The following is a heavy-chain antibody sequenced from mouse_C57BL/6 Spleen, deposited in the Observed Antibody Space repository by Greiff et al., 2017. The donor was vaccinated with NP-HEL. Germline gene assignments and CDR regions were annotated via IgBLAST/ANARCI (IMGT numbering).Heavy chain of an antibody. Sequence: MQQSGAELVRPGASVKLSCKASGYTFTDYYINWVKQRPGQGLEWIARIYPGSGNTYYNEKFKGKATLTAEKSSSTAYMQLSSLTSEDSAVYFCARRTHYYGSSHAMDYWGQGTSVTVSS. J-gene: IGHJ4*01. D-gene: IGHD1-1*01. CDR1: GYTFTDYY. CDR3: ARRTHYYGSSHAMDY. V-gene: IGHV1-76*01. CDR2: IYPGSGNT.